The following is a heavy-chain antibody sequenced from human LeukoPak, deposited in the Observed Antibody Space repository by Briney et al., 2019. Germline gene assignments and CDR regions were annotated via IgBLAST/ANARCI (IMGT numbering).Heavy chain of an antibody. V-gene: IGHV3-23*01. CDR3: ARGSTWFYDTGDSIEY. D-gene: IGHD3-22*01. CDR1: GFTFASYA. Sequence: PGGSLRLSCAASGFTFASYAMSWVRHAPGKGLEWVSSITSSGHTTYYADSVKGRFTISRDNSKNTLYLQMNSLRAEDTAVYYCARGSTWFYDTGDSIEYWGQGTLVTVSS. J-gene: IGHJ4*02. CDR2: ITSSGHTT.